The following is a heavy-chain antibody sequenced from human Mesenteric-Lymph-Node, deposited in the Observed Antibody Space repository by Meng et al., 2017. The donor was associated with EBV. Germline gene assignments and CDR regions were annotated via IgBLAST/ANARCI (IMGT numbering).Heavy chain of an antibody. CDR2: ISSSSYI. Sequence: EVQLVESGGGLVKPGGSLRLSCAASGFTFSSYSMNWVRQAPGKGLEWVSSISSSSYIYYADSVKGRFTISRDNAKNSLYLQMNSLRAEDTAVYYCARIAVAENWFDPWGQGTLVNVS. V-gene: IGHV3-21*01. D-gene: IGHD6-19*01. CDR3: ARIAVAENWFDP. CDR1: GFTFSSYS. J-gene: IGHJ5*02.